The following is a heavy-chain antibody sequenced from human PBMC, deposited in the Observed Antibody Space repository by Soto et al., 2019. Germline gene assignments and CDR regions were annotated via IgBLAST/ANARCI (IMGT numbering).Heavy chain of an antibody. V-gene: IGHV4-59*01. CDR3: ARVGAPAGYYFDY. D-gene: IGHD6-13*01. Sequence: SETLSLTCTVSGGSISSYYWSWIRQPPGKGLEWIGYIHYSGSTNYNPSLKSRVTISVDTSKNQFSLKLSSVTTADTAVYYCARVGAPAGYYFDYWGQGTQVTVSS. CDR2: IHYSGST. CDR1: GGSISSYY. J-gene: IGHJ4*02.